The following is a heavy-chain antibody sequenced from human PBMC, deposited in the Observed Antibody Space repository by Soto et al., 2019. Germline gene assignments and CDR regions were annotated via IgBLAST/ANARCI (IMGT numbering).Heavy chain of an antibody. CDR3: ARGGSGYVWFNEF. CDR1: GAIFGGYA. V-gene: IGHV1-69*01. CDR2: IIPIFGTA. D-gene: IGHD3-22*01. J-gene: IGHJ4*02. Sequence: QEQLVQSGAEVKKPGSSVKVSCKASGAIFGGYATSGVRQAPGQGLGWLGGIIPIFGTANNAQKFQGRVTITADESTNTAYMDLSSLKSEDTAIYYCARGGSGYVWFNEFWGQGTLVTVSS.